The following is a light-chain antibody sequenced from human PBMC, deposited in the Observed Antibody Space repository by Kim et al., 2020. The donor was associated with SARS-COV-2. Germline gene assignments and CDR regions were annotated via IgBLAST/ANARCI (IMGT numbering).Light chain of an antibody. J-gene: IGLJ3*02. CDR1: KPNVGNNP. CDR3: AAWDGSLNVWV. V-gene: IGLV1-44*01. CDR2: VDG. Sequence: GQSVPISCSGSKPNVGNNPLNGYQQFPRTAPKLLIYVDGQRPSGVFDRFSGSKSGTSASLAIGGLHSEDEADYYCAAWDGSLNVWVFGGGTQLTVL.